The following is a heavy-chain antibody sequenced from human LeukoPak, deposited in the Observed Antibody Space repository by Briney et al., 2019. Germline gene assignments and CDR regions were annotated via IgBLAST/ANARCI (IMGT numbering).Heavy chain of an antibody. CDR2: ISSSSSYI. CDR3: AKSTRAVMAMMDV. V-gene: IGHV3-21*01. J-gene: IGHJ6*04. D-gene: IGHD3-16*01. Sequence: GGSLRLSCAASGFTFSSYGMHWVRQAPGKGLEWVSSISSSSSYIYYADSMKGRFTISRDNAKNSLYLQMNSLRAEDTAVYFCAKSTRAVMAMMDVWGKGTTVTVSS. CDR1: GFTFSSYG.